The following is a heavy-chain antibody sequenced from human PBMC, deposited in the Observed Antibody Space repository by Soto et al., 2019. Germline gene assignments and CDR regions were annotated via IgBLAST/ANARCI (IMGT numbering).Heavy chain of an antibody. CDR3: ATSSRPLYYYYYMDV. CDR1: GGSISSYY. Sequence: QVQLQESGPGLVKPSETLSLTCTVSGGSISSYYWSWIRQPPGKGLEWIGYIYYSGRTNYNPSLKSRVTISVDTSKNQFSLKLSSVTAADTAVYYCATSSRPLYYYYYMDVWGKGTTVTVSS. V-gene: IGHV4-59*01. CDR2: IYYSGRT. J-gene: IGHJ6*03.